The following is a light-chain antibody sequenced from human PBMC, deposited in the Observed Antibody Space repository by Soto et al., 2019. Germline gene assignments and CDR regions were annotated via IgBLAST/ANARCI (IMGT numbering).Light chain of an antibody. CDR2: WAS. V-gene: IGKV4-1*01. CDR1: QSVLYSSNNKNY. CDR3: QQYFGTPLT. J-gene: IGKJ4*01. Sequence: DIVMTQSPDSLAVSLGERATINCKSSQSVLYSSNNKNYLAWYQQKPGQPPKLLIYWASTRESGVPARFSGSGSATDFTLTITSLQAKDVAVYYCQQYFGTPLTFGGGTKVELK.